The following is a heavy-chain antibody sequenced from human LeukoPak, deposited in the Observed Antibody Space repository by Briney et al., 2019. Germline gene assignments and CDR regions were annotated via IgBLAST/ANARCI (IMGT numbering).Heavy chain of an antibody. J-gene: IGHJ4*02. CDR2: INPNSGGT. V-gene: IGHV1-2*06. CDR1: GYTFTGYY. Sequence: ASVKVSCKASGYTFTGYYMHWVRQAPGQGLEWMARINPNSGGTNYAQKFQGRVTMTRDTSISTAYMELSRLRSDDTAVYYSARVFVGGSSFGESIDYWGQGTLVTDSS. D-gene: IGHD3-10*01. CDR3: ARVFVGGSSFGESIDY.